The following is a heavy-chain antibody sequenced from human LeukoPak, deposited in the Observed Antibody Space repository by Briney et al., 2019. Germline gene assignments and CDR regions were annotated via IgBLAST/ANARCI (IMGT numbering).Heavy chain of an antibody. Sequence: GGSLGLSCAASGFTFSTYAMSWVRQAPGKGLEWVSAISGSGGSTYYADSVKGRFTISRDNSKNTLYLQMNSLRAEDTAVYYCAKDDKEYSGSYYDYWGQGTLVTVSS. CDR2: ISGSGGST. D-gene: IGHD1-26*01. CDR1: GFTFSTYA. V-gene: IGHV3-23*01. J-gene: IGHJ4*02. CDR3: AKDDKEYSGSYYDY.